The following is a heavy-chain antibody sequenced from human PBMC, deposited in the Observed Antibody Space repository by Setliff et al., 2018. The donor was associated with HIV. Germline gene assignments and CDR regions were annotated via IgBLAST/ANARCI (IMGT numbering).Heavy chain of an antibody. CDR1: GFTSSSYT. V-gene: IGHV3-23*01. CDR3: ARASVGVWGSYPD. CDR2: ISGSGSST. J-gene: IGHJ4*02. Sequence: PGGSLRLSCVASGFTSSSYTMTWVRQAPGKGLEWVSTISGSGSSTYYAGSVKGRFTLSRDSSKNTLYLQMTSLRAEDTALYYCARASVGVWGSYPDWGQGTLVTVSS. D-gene: IGHD3-16*02.